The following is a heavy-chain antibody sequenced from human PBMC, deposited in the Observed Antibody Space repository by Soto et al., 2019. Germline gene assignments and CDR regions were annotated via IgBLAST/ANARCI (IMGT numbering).Heavy chain of an antibody. CDR2: ISIDGTRT. D-gene: IGHD6-13*01. J-gene: IGHJ4*02. CDR1: GFSLYSYV. V-gene: IGHV3-30*01. Sequence: QAQLVESGGGVVQPGGSLRLSCVASGFSLYSYVIHWVRQTPGKGLQWVAVISIDGTRTYYADSVKGRFTVSRDNSKNTPSLQMYSLIIEDTAIYSCVRDLSSSDLDSWGEGTLVPASS. CDR3: VRDLSSSDLDS.